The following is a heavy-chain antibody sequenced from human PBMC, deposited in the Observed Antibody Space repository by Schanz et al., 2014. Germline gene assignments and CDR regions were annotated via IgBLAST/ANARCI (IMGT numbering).Heavy chain of an antibody. D-gene: IGHD3-22*01. V-gene: IGHV1-18*01. Sequence: QLMQSGSEVRKPGASVKVSCKASGYIFGSHGMTWVRQAPGQGPELMGWINAHTGNTQYAQKFQGRVSMTRDTVTSTMHLELARRRPRDAAIYYCASVHTAAYHYDSPGACDIWRQGTRVSVSP. CDR2: INAHTGNT. CDR3: ASVHTAAYHYDSPGACDI. J-gene: IGHJ3*02. CDR1: GYIFGSHG.